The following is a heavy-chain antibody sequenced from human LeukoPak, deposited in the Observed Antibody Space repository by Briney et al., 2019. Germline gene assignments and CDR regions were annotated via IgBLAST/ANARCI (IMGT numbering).Heavy chain of an antibody. Sequence: ASVKVSCKASGYTFTGYYMHWVRQAPGQGLEWMGWINPNSGGTNYAQKFQGWVTMTRDTSISTAYMELSRLRSDDTAVYYCARGVVAAPYAFDIWGQGTMVTVSS. V-gene: IGHV1-2*04. CDR1: GYTFTGYY. CDR2: INPNSGGT. CDR3: ARGVVAAPYAFDI. D-gene: IGHD2-15*01. J-gene: IGHJ3*02.